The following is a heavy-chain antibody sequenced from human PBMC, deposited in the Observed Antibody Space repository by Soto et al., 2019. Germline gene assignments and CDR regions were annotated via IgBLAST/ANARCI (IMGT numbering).Heavy chain of an antibody. CDR3: ARARASNYDFWSGYWVPWFDP. Sequence: SETLSLTCTVSGGSISSYYWGWIRQPPGQGLEWIGYIYYSGSTNYNPSLKSRVTISVDTSKNQFSLKLSSVTAADTAVYYCARARASNYDFWSGYWVPWFDPWGQGTLVTVSS. V-gene: IGHV4-59*01. CDR2: IYYSGST. J-gene: IGHJ5*02. CDR1: GGSISSYY. D-gene: IGHD3-3*01.